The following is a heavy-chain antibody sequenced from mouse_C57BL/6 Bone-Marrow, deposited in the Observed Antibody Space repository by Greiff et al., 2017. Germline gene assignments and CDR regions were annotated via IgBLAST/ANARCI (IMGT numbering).Heavy chain of an antibody. V-gene: IGHV1-22*01. CDR3: ARRRGYWYFDV. CDR2: INPNNGGT. CDR1: GYTFTDYN. J-gene: IGHJ1*03. Sequence: VQLKQSGPELVKPGASVKMSCKASGYTFTDYNMHWVKQSHGKSLEWIGYINPNNGGTSYNQKFKGKATLTVNKSSSTVYMELRSLTSEDSAVYYCARRRGYWYFDVWGTGTTVTVSS.